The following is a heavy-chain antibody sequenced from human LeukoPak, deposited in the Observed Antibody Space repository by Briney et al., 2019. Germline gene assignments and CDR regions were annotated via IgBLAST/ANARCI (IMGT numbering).Heavy chain of an antibody. Sequence: SETLSLTCTVSGGSISSSSYYWGWIRQPPGKGLEWIGSIYYSGSTYYNPSPKSRVTISVDTSKNQFSLKLSSVTAADTAVYYCARHDGIAAPHDYWGQGTLVTVSS. CDR1: GGSISSSSYY. CDR3: ARHDGIAAPHDY. J-gene: IGHJ4*02. CDR2: IYYSGST. V-gene: IGHV4-39*01. D-gene: IGHD6-13*01.